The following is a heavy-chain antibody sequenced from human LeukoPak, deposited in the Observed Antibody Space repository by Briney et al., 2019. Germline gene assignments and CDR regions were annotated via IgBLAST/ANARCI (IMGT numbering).Heavy chain of an antibody. Sequence: PGGSLRLSCAASGFTFSSYSMNWVRQAPGKGLEWVSSISSSSSYIYYADSVKGRFTISRDSAKNSLYLQMNSLRAEDTAVYYCARGTGQGDYGDNDAFDIWGQGTMVTVSS. CDR1: GFTFSSYS. CDR3: ARGTGQGDYGDNDAFDI. CDR2: ISSSSSYI. V-gene: IGHV3-21*01. D-gene: IGHD4-23*01. J-gene: IGHJ3*02.